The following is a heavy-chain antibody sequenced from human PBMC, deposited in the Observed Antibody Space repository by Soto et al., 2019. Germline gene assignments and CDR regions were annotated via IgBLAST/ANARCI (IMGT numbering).Heavy chain of an antibody. J-gene: IGHJ4*02. CDR3: AKDRVGGTFYTPLGF. CDR1: GFNFDNYG. CDR2: ITYDGSNK. D-gene: IGHD1-7*01. Sequence: HPGGSLRLSCQASGFNFDNYGMHWVRQAPGKGLEWVAVITYDGSNKYYADSVKGRFTISRDNSKNTLSLHLNTLKPEDTAVYHCAKDRVGGTFYTPLGFWGQGTLVTVS. V-gene: IGHV3-30*18.